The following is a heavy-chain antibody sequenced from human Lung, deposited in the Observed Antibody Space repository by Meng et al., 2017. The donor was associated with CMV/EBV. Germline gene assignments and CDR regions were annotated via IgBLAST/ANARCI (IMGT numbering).Heavy chain of an antibody. D-gene: IGHD3-9*01. J-gene: IGHJ4*02. CDR1: GFTFSSYP. Sequence: GGSXRLXCAASGFTFSSYPMHWVRQAPGKGLEWVAVISHDGSNKYYADSVKGRFTISRDNSKNTLYLQMNSLRAEDTAVYYCARDQGLRSFDWLFRYWGQGXLVTVSS. CDR3: ARDQGLRSFDWLFRY. CDR2: ISHDGSNK. V-gene: IGHV3-30-3*01.